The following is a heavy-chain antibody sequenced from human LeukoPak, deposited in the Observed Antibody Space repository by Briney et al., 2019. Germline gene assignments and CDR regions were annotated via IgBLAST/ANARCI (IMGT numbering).Heavy chain of an antibody. CDR2: IIPIFGTA. D-gene: IGHD2-2*01. Sequence: ASVKVSCKASGGTFSSYAISWVRQAPGQGLEWMGGIIPIFGTANYAQKFQGRVTITADESTSTAYMELSSLRSEDTAVYYCARPKGRIVVVPGAYTLDYWGQGTLVTVSS. CDR3: ARPKGRIVVVPGAYTLDY. CDR1: GGTFSSYA. V-gene: IGHV1-69*13. J-gene: IGHJ4*02.